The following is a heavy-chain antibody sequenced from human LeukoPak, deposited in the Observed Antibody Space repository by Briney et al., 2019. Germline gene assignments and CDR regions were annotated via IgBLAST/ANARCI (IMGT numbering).Heavy chain of an antibody. CDR2: IEQDGSAK. CDR3: AKIPPPDQWLVADFDY. Sequence: GSLRLSCAASGFTFSNYWMSWVRQAPGKGLEWVANIEQDGSAKYYVVSVDGRFTVSRDNAENSLYLQMDFLRAEDTAVYWCAKIPPPDQWLVADFDYWGKGTLVTVSS. D-gene: IGHD6-19*01. V-gene: IGHV3-7*03. CDR1: GFTFSNYW. J-gene: IGHJ4*02.